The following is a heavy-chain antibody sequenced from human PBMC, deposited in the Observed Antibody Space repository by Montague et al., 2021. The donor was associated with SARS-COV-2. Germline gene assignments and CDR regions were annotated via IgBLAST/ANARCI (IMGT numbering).Heavy chain of an antibody. D-gene: IGHD1-1*01. CDR2: VYHTGST. J-gene: IGHJ5*02. Sequence: SETLSLTCAVYGDSISSRSWWCWVRQSPGKGLEWIADVYHTGSTNYNASLASRVILLVDKSNNQSSLKQTSVTAADTAVYFCASGVAGDYWDDGKIRDFSWFDLWGQGILVTVSS. CDR3: ASGVAGDYWDDGKIRDFSWFDL. V-gene: IGHV4-4*02. CDR1: GDSISSRSW.